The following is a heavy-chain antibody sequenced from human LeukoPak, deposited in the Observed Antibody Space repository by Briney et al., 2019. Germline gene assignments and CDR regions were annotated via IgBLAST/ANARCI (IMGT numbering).Heavy chain of an antibody. Sequence: GGSLRLSCAASGFTFSQYYMGWVRQNPEKGLEWVANIKHDGSEKYYVDSVKGRFTISRDNAKNSLSLQMNSLRAEDTGVYYCGRDRDAADYWGQGIVVTVSS. D-gene: IGHD2-15*01. V-gene: IGHV3-7*01. CDR1: GFTFSQYY. CDR3: GRDRDAADY. J-gene: IGHJ4*02. CDR2: IKHDGSEK.